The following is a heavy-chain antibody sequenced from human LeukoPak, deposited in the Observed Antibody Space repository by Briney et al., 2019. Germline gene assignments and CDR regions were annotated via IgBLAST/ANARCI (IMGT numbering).Heavy chain of an antibody. CDR1: NFIFSNYW. CDR3: ARARGSGYCSGGSCYLVDYYYGMDV. V-gene: IGHV3-74*01. D-gene: IGHD2-15*01. Sequence: QSGGSLRLSCAASNFIFSNYWMHWVRQAPGKGLVWVSRINGDGTSTTYADSVKGRFTISRDNAKNTLYLQMNSLRAEDTAVYYCARARGSGYCSGGSCYLVDYYYGMDVWGQGTTVTVSS. CDR2: INGDGTST. J-gene: IGHJ6*02.